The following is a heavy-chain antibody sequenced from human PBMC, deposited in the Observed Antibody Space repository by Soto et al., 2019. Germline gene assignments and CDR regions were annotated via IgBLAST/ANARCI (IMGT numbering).Heavy chain of an antibody. CDR1: GFTFSSYA. CDR3: AKYCGGGSCYPSAFDI. V-gene: IGHV3-23*01. D-gene: IGHD2-15*01. CDR2: ISGSGGST. Sequence: GGSLRLSXAASGFTFSSYAMSWVRQAPGKGLEWVSAISGSGGSTYYADSVKGRFAISRDNSKNTLYLQMNSLRAEDTAVYYCAKYCGGGSCYPSAFDIWGQGTMVTVSS. J-gene: IGHJ3*02.